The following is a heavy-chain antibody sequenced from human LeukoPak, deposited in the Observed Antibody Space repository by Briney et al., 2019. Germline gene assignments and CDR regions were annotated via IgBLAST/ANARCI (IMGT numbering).Heavy chain of an antibody. J-gene: IGHJ4*02. D-gene: IGHD6-19*01. CDR1: GGSIRSYY. CDR2: MFYSGST. CDR3: ARSTGGWSYFDH. Sequence: SETLSLTCTVSGGSIRSYYWSWIRQTPGMGLEWIGYMFYSGSTNYNPSLKSRVTISVDTSKNQFSLKVTSVTAADTAVYYCARSTGGWSYFDHWGQGILVTVSS. V-gene: IGHV4-59*01.